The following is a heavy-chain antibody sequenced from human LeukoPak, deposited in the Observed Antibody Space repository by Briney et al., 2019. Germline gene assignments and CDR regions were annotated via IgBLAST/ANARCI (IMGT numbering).Heavy chain of an antibody. CDR2: IIPMSGTA. V-gene: IGHV1-69*13. CDR1: GGTFNNFA. J-gene: IGHJ4*02. Sequence: ASVRVSCKASGGTFNNFAISWVRQAPGQGLEWVGGIIPMSGTANYAQKFQGRVTITADESTSTAYMELRSLRSDDTAVYYCARDSGYSLLGDYWGQGTLVTVSS. CDR3: ARDSGYSLLGDY. D-gene: IGHD2-15*01.